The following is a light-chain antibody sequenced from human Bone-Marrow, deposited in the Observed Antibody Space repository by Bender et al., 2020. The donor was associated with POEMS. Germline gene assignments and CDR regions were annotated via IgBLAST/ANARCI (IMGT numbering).Light chain of an antibody. J-gene: IGLJ1*01. CDR1: SSDVGRYDY. Sequence: QSALTQPASVSGSPGQSITISCAGTSSDVGRYDYVSWYQQHPHKAPKVMIYDVSNRPSGVSNRFSGSKSGNTASLTISGLQAEDEADYYCASHTTTSTAYVFGSGTRVTVL. V-gene: IGLV2-14*03. CDR3: ASHTTTSTAYV. CDR2: DVS.